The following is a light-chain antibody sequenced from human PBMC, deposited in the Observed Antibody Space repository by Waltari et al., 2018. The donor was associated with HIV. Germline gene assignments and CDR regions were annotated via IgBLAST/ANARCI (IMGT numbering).Light chain of an antibody. J-gene: IGKJ4*01. V-gene: IGKV3-15*01. CDR1: QMVSSD. CDR3: QQYNNWPLT. Sequence: EIVMTQSPATLSVSPGERVTLACRASQMVSSDLAWYQQKPVQAPRLLIYGASTRATGIPARFSGSKSGTEFTLAISSLQSEDFAVYYCQQYNNWPLTFGGGTKVEIK. CDR2: GAS.